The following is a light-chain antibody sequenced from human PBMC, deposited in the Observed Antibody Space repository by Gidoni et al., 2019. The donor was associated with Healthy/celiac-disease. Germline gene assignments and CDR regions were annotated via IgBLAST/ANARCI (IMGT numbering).Light chain of an antibody. CDR1: QSLLHSNGYNY. CDR2: LGS. J-gene: IGKJ1*01. V-gene: IGKV2-28*01. Sequence: DIVMTQSTLSLPVTPGEPASISCRSSQSLLHSNGYNYLDWYLQKPWQSPQLLIYLGSNRASGVPERFSGSGSGTDLTLKISRVEAEDVGVYYCMQALQTPRTFGQGTKVEIK. CDR3: MQALQTPRT.